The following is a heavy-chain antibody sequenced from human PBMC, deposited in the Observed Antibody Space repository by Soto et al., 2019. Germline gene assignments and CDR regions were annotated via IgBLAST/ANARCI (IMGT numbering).Heavy chain of an antibody. Sequence: GASVKVSCKASGYTFTSYYMHWVRQAPGQGLEWMGIINPSGGSTSYAQKFQGRVTMTRDTSTSTVYMELSSLRSEDTAVYYCARDKSVAVAGNWFDPWGQGTLVTVSS. D-gene: IGHD6-19*01. J-gene: IGHJ5*02. V-gene: IGHV1-46*03. CDR2: INPSGGST. CDR1: GYTFTSYY. CDR3: ARDKSVAVAGNWFDP.